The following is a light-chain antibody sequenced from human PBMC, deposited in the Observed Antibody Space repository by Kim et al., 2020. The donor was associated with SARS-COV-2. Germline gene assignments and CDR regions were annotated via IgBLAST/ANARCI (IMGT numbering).Light chain of an antibody. V-gene: IGKV1-27*01. J-gene: IGKJ1*01. CDR2: AAS. CDR3: QKYNTAPWT. Sequence: AYVGDGVTISCRASEGISNYLAWYQQKPGQAPKLLIYAASALQIGVSSRFNGSGSGTDFTLTISDLQPEDVATYYCQKYNTAPWTFGHGTKVDIK. CDR1: EGISNY.